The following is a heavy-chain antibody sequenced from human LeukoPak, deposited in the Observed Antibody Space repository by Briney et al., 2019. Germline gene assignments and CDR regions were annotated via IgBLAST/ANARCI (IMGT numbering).Heavy chain of an antibody. V-gene: IGHV4-4*07. CDR1: GGSISSYY. J-gene: IGHJ4*02. Sequence: SETLSLTCTVSGGSISSYYWSWIWQPAGKGLEWIGRIYTSGSTNYNPSLKRRVTMSVDTTKNQFSLKLSSVTAADTAVYYCARDAYYDFWSGYSPTYYFDYWGQGTLVTVSS. D-gene: IGHD3-3*01. CDR2: IYTSGST. CDR3: ARDAYYDFWSGYSPTYYFDY.